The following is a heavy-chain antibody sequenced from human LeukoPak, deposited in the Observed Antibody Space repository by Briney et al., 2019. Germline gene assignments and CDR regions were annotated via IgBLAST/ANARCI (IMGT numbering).Heavy chain of an antibody. Sequence: GGSLRLSCAASGFTFSDYYMSWLCQAPGKGLEWVSYINTSGRTIYFADSVKGRFTIARDNAKNSLYLQMNSLRAEDTAVYYCARHGPKWELDYWGQGTLVTVSS. J-gene: IGHJ4*02. CDR1: GFTFSDYY. D-gene: IGHD1-26*01. CDR2: INTSGRTI. CDR3: ARHGPKWELDY. V-gene: IGHV3-11*01.